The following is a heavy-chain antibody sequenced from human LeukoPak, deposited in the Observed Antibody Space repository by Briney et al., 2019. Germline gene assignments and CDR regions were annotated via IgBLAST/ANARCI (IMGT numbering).Heavy chain of an antibody. J-gene: IGHJ1*01. V-gene: IGHV3-21*01. CDR3: VRDMTTVTTCYLQH. D-gene: IGHD4-17*01. CDR1: GFTFTSYS. CDR2: GSSKHR. Sequence: GGFLRLSCAASGFTFTSYSMRGSSKHRYYADSVKGRFTISRDNAKSSLYLQMNSLRAEDTAVYYCVRDMTTVTTCYLQHWGQGTLVTVSS.